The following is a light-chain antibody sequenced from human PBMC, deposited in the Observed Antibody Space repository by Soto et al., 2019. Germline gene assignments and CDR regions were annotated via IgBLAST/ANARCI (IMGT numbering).Light chain of an antibody. V-gene: IGLV1-47*02. Sequence: QSVLTQPPSASSTPGRTVTISCSGSTSNIGTFYVYWYQHLPGTAPKLLIYLGDQRASGVSVRFSGSKSGTSASLAINGLRSDDEADYYSAAWDDNLNAYVFGSGTKVTVL. CDR3: AAWDDNLNAYV. J-gene: IGLJ1*01. CDR2: LGD. CDR1: TSNIGTFY.